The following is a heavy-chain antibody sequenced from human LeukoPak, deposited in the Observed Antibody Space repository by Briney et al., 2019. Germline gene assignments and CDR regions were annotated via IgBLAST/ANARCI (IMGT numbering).Heavy chain of an antibody. Sequence: ASVKVSCKASGYTFTVYYIHWLRQAPGQGLEWMGWTSPYNGNTNYAQKFQGRVTMTSDTSTSTAYMELRSLRSDDTAVYYCARDFDWLTPGEEYYFDYWGQGTLVTVSS. CDR1: GYTFTVYY. V-gene: IGHV1-18*04. CDR2: TSPYNGNT. CDR3: ARDFDWLTPGEEYYFDY. D-gene: IGHD3-9*01. J-gene: IGHJ4*02.